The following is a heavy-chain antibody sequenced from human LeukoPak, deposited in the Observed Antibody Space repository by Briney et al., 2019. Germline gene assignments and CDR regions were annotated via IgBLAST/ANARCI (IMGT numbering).Heavy chain of an antibody. Sequence: GRSLRLSCAASGFTFNSYGIHWVRQAPGKGLEWVAVISDDGRTTYYADSVKGRFTISRDNSKNTLYLQMNSLRAEDTAVYYCALSRTTVTTFDYWGQGTLVTVSS. CDR3: ALSRTTVTTFDY. CDR2: ISDDGRTT. CDR1: GFTFNSYG. D-gene: IGHD4-17*01. J-gene: IGHJ4*02. V-gene: IGHV3-30*03.